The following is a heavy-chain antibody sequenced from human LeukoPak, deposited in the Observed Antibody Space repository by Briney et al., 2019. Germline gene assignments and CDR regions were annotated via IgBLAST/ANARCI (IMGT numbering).Heavy chain of an antibody. J-gene: IGHJ4*02. Sequence: GGSLRLSCVASGFTFSGCGMHWVRQAPGKGLEWAAVIWFDGSGQYYADSVKGRFTISRDNSRNTLYLQMNSLRADDTAVYYCAKDRGAAAAIDFDYWGQGTLVTVSS. D-gene: IGHD6-13*01. V-gene: IGHV3-33*06. CDR1: GFTFSGCG. CDR3: AKDRGAAAAIDFDY. CDR2: IWFDGSGQ.